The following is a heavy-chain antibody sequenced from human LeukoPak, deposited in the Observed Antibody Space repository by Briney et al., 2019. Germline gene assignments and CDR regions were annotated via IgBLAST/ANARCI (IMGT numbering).Heavy chain of an antibody. Sequence: PSETLSLTCTVSGGSISSSSYYWGWIRQPPGKGLEWIGSIYYSGSTYYNPSLKSRVTISVDTSKNQFSLKLSSVTAADTAVYYCARASRYCSGGSCQAPQSDWFDPWGQGTLVTVSS. J-gene: IGHJ5*02. D-gene: IGHD2-15*01. CDR2: IYYSGST. CDR1: GGSISSSSYY. CDR3: ARASRYCSGGSCQAPQSDWFDP. V-gene: IGHV4-39*07.